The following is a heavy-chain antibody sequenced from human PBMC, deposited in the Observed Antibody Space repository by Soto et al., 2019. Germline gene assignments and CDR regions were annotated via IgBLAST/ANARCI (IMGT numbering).Heavy chain of an antibody. Sequence: QVQLVQSGAEVKKPGSSVKVSCKASGGTFSSYAISWVRQAPGQGLEWMGGIIPIFGTANYAQKFQGRVTITADESTSTDYMELSSLRSEDTAVYYCARDVPCSSTSCYYYYYGMDVWGQGTTVTVSS. J-gene: IGHJ6*02. CDR1: GGTFSSYA. D-gene: IGHD2-2*01. CDR3: ARDVPCSSTSCYYYYYGMDV. V-gene: IGHV1-69*01. CDR2: IIPIFGTA.